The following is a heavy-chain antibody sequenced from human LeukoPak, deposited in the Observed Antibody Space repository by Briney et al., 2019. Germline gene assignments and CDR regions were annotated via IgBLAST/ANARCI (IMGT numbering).Heavy chain of an antibody. D-gene: IGHD6-19*01. Sequence: GGSLRLSCAASGFTFSSYSMNWVRQAPGKGLEWVSSISSSGSYIYCADSVKGRFTISRDNAKNSLYLQMNSLRAEDTAVYYCARDGSGWYYFDYWGQGTLVTVSS. CDR2: ISSSGSYI. CDR1: GFTFSSYS. CDR3: ARDGSGWYYFDY. V-gene: IGHV3-21*01. J-gene: IGHJ4*02.